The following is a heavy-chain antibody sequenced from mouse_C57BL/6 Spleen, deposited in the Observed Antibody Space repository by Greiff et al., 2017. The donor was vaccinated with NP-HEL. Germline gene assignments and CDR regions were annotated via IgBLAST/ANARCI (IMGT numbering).Heavy chain of an antibody. V-gene: IGHV1-81*01. J-gene: IGHJ4*01. CDR3: ARMHYGSSPYAMDY. Sequence: QVQLKQSGAELARPGASVKLSCKASGYTFTSYGISWVKQRPGQGLEWIGEIYPRSGNTYYNEKFKGKATLTADKSSSTAYMELRSLTSEDSAVYFCARMHYGSSPYAMDYWGQGTSVTVSS. D-gene: IGHD1-1*01. CDR2: IYPRSGNT. CDR1: GYTFTSYG.